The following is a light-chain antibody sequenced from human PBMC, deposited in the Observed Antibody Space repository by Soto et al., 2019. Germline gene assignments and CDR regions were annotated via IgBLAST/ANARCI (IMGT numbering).Light chain of an antibody. V-gene: IGKV3-15*01. Sequence: ELVMTQSPATLSVSPGERATLSCRASQSVSSNLAWYQQKPGQAPRLLIYGASTRATGIPARFSGSGSGTEFTLTISSLQADDFATYYCQQYNSFPWTFGQGTKVDIK. CDR2: GAS. CDR3: QQYNSFPWT. J-gene: IGKJ1*01. CDR1: QSVSSN.